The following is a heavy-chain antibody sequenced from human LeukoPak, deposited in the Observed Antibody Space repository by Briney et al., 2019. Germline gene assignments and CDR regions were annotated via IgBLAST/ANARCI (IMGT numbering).Heavy chain of an antibody. J-gene: IGHJ4*02. Sequence: SEALSLTCAVSGGSISSSNWWSWVRQPPGKGLEWIGEIYHSGSTNYNPSLKSRVTISVDKSKNQFSLKLSSVTAADTAVYYCARDSGVAGTTIDYWGQGTLVTVSS. CDR3: ARDSGVAGTTIDY. CDR1: GGSISSSNW. V-gene: IGHV4-4*02. CDR2: IYHSGST. D-gene: IGHD6-19*01.